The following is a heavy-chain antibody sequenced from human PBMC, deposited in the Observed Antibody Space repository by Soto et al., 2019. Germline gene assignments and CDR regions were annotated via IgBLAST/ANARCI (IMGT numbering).Heavy chain of an antibody. CDR3: TSFDFWCGREFAY. V-gene: IGHV3-64D*06. D-gene: IGHD3-3*01. CDR1: VFTFSSHS. J-gene: IGHJ4*02. Sequence: GGSLRLSCSASVFTFSSHSMTWVRQAPGKGLENVSGISDDGGRTYYADSVQGRFTISRDNSKNTLYLQRINLRAEDTALYYCTSFDFWCGREFAYGGQGSLVTVSS. CDR2: ISDDGGRT.